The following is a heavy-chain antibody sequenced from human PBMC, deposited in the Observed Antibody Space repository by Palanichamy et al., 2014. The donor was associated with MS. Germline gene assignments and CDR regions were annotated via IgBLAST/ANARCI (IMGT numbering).Heavy chain of an antibody. Sequence: EVQLVESGEAWSSLGGPLRLSCVVSGFTFRDYWMSWVRQAPGKGLEWVANINKDGSEKHYVDSVRGRFTISRDNAKNSLYLQMSSLRVEDTAVYYCARDNSGDGWYYWGQGTLVPVSS. CDR2: INKDGSEK. J-gene: IGHJ4*02. D-gene: IGHD5-24*01. CDR3: ARDNSGDGWYY. CDR1: GFTFRDYW. V-gene: IGHV3-7*03.